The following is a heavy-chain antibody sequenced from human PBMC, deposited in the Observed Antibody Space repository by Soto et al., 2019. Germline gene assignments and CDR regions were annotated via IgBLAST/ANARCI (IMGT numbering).Heavy chain of an antibody. V-gene: IGHV4-4*07. J-gene: IGHJ5*02. CDR1: GASISCFC. CDR3: VRDGTKTLRDWFDP. Sequence: SATLALTCTVSGASISCFCWSWIRKSVGKGLEWIGRIYATGTTDYNPSLKSRVMMSVDTSKKQFSLKLRSVTAADTAVYHCVRDGTKTLRDWFDPWGQGISVTVSS. D-gene: IGHD1-1*01. CDR2: IYATGTT.